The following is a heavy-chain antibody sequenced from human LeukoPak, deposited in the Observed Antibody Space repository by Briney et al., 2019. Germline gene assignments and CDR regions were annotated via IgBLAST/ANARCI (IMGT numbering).Heavy chain of an antibody. J-gene: IGHJ4*02. V-gene: IGHV3-74*01. CDR1: GFTFNTYW. Sequence: GGSLRLSCGASGFTFNTYWLHWVRQAPGKGLVWVSRIDNDGSDTIYADSVKGRFTISRDNAKSTLYLQMNSLKAEDTAVYYCARVRGVVIATCFDYWGQGTLVTVSS. CDR3: ARVRGVVIATCFDY. D-gene: IGHD2-21*01. CDR2: IDNDGSDT.